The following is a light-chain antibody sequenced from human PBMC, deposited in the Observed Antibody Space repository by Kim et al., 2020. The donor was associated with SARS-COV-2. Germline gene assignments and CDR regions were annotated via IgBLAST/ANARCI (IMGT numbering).Light chain of an antibody. CDR2: AAS. J-gene: IGKJ2*01. V-gene: IGKV1-8*01. CDR3: QQYFTSPHT. Sequence: SACAGERVTVTCGARQDVGSYLALYRQKAENAPELVIYAASTVQSGVTSSFSGSGSGTFFTLTIKCLHSDDFATYYCQQYFTSPHTSGQGTKLEI. CDR1: QDVGSY.